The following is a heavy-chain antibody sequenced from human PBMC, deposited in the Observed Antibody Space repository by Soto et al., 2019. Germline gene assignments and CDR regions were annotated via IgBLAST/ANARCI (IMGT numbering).Heavy chain of an antibody. CDR3: ARDGYYYYGMDV. Sequence: QVQLQESGPGLVKPSETLSLTCTVSGGSISSYYWSWIRQPPGKGLEWIGYIYYSGSTNYNPSLNSRVTISVDTSKNQFSLKLSSVTAADTAVYYCARDGYYYYGMDVWGQGTTVTVSS. J-gene: IGHJ6*02. CDR2: IYYSGST. V-gene: IGHV4-59*01. CDR1: GGSISSYY.